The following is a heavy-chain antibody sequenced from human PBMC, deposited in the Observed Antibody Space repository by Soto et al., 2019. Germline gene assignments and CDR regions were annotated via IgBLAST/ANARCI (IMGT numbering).Heavy chain of an antibody. Sequence: GGSLRLSCAASGFTFSTYSMNWVRQAPGKGLEWVSYISSSSSTIFYTDSVKGRFTVSRDNAKNSLYLQMNSLRAEDTAVYYCARGDVGAFDLWGQGTMVTVSS. D-gene: IGHD1-26*01. CDR2: ISSSSSTI. CDR3: ARGDVGAFDL. V-gene: IGHV3-48*01. CDR1: GFTFSTYS. J-gene: IGHJ3*01.